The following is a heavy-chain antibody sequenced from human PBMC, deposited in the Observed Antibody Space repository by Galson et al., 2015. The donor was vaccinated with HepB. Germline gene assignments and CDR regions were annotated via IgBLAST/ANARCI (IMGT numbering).Heavy chain of an antibody. CDR1: GYTFTRHY. Sequence: SVKVSCKASGYTFTRHYLHWVRQAPGQGLEWMGRINSDPGGTNYAEKFQGRVTMTRDTSISTAYMQLSSLTSDDTAVYYCARDNSVASTNACDFWGQGTVVIVSS. CDR2: INSDPGGT. D-gene: IGHD6-19*01. J-gene: IGHJ3*01. V-gene: IGHV1-2*06. CDR3: ARDNSVASTNACDF.